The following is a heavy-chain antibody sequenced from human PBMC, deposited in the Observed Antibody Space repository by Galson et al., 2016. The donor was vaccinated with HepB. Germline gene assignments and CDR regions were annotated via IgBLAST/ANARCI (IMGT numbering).Heavy chain of an antibody. D-gene: IGHD3-16*01. CDR2: ITGSGATT. J-gene: IGHJ4*02. CDR3: GKHGGFDY. Sequence: SLRLSCAASGFSFSTSGMSWVRQTPGRGLEWVSGITGSGATTHYADSVKGRFTISRYNSKNTLYLYMNSLRAGDTAVYYCGKHGGFDYWGQGALVTVSS. CDR1: GFSFSTSG. V-gene: IGHV3-23*01.